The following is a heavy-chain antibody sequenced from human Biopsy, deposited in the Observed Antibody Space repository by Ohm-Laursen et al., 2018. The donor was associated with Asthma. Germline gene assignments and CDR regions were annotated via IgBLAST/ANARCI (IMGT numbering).Heavy chain of an antibody. V-gene: IGHV4-34*01. CDR2: TNERGVT. CDR3: ARGPELDV. CDR1: PGSFSGFF. Sequence: GTLSLTCAVYPGSFSGFFWTWTRQSPGKGLEWIGETNERGVTNNNPSLKSRVIISIDTYWNRVSLKLTSVTAADTAVYYCARGPELDVWGQGTTVTVSS. J-gene: IGHJ6*02.